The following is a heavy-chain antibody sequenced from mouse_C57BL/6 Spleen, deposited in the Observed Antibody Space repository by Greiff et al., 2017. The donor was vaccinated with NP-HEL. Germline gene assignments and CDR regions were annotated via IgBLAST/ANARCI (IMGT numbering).Heavy chain of an antibody. Sequence: QVQLKQSGAELVKPGASVKMSCEASGYTFTSYWITWVKQRPGQGLEWIGVIDPSDSYTNYNQKFKGKATLTVDTSSSTAYMQLSSLTSEDSAVYYCALYGSSLDYWGQGTTLTVSS. D-gene: IGHD1-1*01. CDR1: GYTFTSYW. CDR2: IDPSDSYT. CDR3: ALYGSSLDY. V-gene: IGHV1-69*02. J-gene: IGHJ2*01.